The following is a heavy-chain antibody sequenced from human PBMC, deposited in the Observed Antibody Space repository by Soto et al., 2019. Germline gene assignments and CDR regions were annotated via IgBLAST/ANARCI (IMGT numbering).Heavy chain of an antibody. D-gene: IGHD4-4*01. CDR3: AREFTVTTNYYGMDV. J-gene: IGHJ6*02. CDR2: INPSGGST. V-gene: IGHV1-46*01. CDR1: GYTFTSYY. Sequence: QVQLVQSGAEVKKPGASVKVSCKASGYTFTSYYMHWVRQAPGQGLEWMGIINPSGGSTSYAQKFQGRVTMTRDTSTSTVYMELSSLRSEDTAVYYCAREFTVTTNYYGMDVWGQGTTVTVSS.